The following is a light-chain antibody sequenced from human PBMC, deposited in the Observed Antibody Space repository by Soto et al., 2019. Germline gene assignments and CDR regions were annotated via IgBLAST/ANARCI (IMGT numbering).Light chain of an antibody. CDR3: QQFAHLPT. Sequence: DIQMTQSPTSLSASIGDRVTISCQASQDITKSLNWYQQKAGKAPKVLIYDASNLETGVPSRFSGTGSGTEFTLTISTLQPEDVVTYYCQQFAHLPTFGGGTKVYIK. V-gene: IGKV1-33*01. CDR1: QDITKS. CDR2: DAS. J-gene: IGKJ4*01.